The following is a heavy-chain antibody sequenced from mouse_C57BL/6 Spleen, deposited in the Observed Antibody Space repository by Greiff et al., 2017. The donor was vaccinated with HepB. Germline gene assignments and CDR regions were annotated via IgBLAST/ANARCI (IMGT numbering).Heavy chain of an antibody. V-gene: IGHV1-69*01. CDR1: GYTFTSYW. Sequence: VQLQQPGAELVMPGASVKLSCKASGYTFTSYWMHWVKQRPGQGLEWIGEIDPSDSYTNYNQKFKGKSTLTVDKSSSTAYMQLSSLTSEDSAVYYWARNPGFDVWGTGTTVTVSS. CDR3: ARNPGFDV. CDR2: IDPSDSYT. J-gene: IGHJ1*03.